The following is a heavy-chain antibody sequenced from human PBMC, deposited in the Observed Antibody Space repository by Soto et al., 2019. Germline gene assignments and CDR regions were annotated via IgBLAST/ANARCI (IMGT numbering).Heavy chain of an antibody. CDR1: GFIFSSYS. CDR2: ISSSGNYI. Sequence: PGGSLRLSCAASGFIFSSYSVNWVRQAPGKGLEWVASISSSGNYIYYADSVKGRFTISRDNAKNSLYLQMNSLRAEDTAVYYCAKSRRGDNWFDPWGQGTLVTVSS. V-gene: IGHV3-21*01. J-gene: IGHJ5*02. D-gene: IGHD3-10*01. CDR3: AKSRRGDNWFDP.